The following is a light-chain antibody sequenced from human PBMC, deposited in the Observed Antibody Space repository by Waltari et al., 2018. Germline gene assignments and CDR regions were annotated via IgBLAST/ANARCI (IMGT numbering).Light chain of an antibody. CDR3: SSYAGSYIYV. Sequence: QSALTQPRSVSGSPGQSVTISCTGTTGDVGRYNFVSWYQHHPGKAPKLMIYDVNKRPSGVPDRFSGSKSGNTASLTISGLQAEDEADYFCSSYAGSYIYVFGTGTEVTVL. J-gene: IGLJ1*01. V-gene: IGLV2-11*01. CDR2: DVN. CDR1: TGDVGRYNF.